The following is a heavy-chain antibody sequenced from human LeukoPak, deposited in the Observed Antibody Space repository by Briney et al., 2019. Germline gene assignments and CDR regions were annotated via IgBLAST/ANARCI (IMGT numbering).Heavy chain of an antibody. CDR3: AKGYSYGRKLNY. D-gene: IGHD5-18*01. CDR1: GYTFTDYY. V-gene: IGHV1-69-2*01. CDR2: VDPEDGET. J-gene: IGHJ4*02. Sequence: ASEKVSCKVSGYTFTDYYMHWVQQAPGKGLEWMGLVDPEDGETIYAEKFQGRVTITADTSTDTAYMELSSLRSEDTAVYYCAKGYSYGRKLNYWGQGTLVTVSS.